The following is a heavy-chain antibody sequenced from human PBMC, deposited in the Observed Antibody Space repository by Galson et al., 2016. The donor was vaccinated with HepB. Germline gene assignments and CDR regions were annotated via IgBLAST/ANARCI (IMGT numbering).Heavy chain of an antibody. CDR3: ARSGEPS. Sequence: SLRLSCATSGFTFSSYWMTWVRQAPGKGLEWEANINQDGIEKYCVGSVEGRFTISRDNAKKSLYLQMDSLRAEDTAVYYCARSGEPSWGQGTLVTVSS. J-gene: IGHJ5*02. D-gene: IGHD4-17*01. V-gene: IGHV3-7*01. CDR2: INQDGIEK. CDR1: GFTFSSYW.